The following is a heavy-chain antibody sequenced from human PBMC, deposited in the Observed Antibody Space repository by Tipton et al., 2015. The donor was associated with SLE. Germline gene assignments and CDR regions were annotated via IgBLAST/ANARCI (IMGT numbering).Heavy chain of an antibody. CDR2: IYDSGST. V-gene: IGHV4-59*08. CDR1: GGSIRDYY. CDR3: ARSPRGFGDPAGYFDS. J-gene: IGHJ4*02. Sequence: TLSLTCIVSGGSIRDYYWSWIRQPPGKGLEWIGNIYDSGSTNSNPSLKSRVTISVDTSKNQISLKLTSVTAADTAVYYCARSPRGFGDPAGYFDSWGRGTLVTAST. D-gene: IGHD4-17*01.